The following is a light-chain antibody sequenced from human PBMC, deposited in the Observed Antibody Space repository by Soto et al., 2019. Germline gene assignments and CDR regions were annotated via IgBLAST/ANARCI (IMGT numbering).Light chain of an antibody. CDR2: AAS. V-gene: IGKV1-12*01. CDR1: QGISTW. CDR3: QQNITFQFT. Sequence: DIQMTQSPSSVSASVGDRVTITCRASQGISTWLAWYQQKAGQAPKLLIYAASNLQSGVPSRFSDSGSRTDFTLSLNRLQPEDFATYSCQQNITFQFTFGPGTTV. J-gene: IGKJ3*01.